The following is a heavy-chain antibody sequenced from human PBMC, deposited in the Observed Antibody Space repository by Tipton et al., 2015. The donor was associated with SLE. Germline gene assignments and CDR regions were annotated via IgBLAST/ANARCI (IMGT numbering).Heavy chain of an antibody. J-gene: IGHJ5*02. CDR1: GFTFSSFE. D-gene: IGHD4-23*01. Sequence: VQLVQSGGGLVQPGGSLRLSCAASGFTFSSFEMNWVRQAPGKGLEWVSYISTTGNTIYYADSVKGRFTISRDNAKNSLYLQMNSLRAEDTAIYYCARERIYGGWFDPWGQGSLVTVSS. V-gene: IGHV3-48*03. CDR3: ARERIYGGWFDP. CDR2: ISTTGNTI.